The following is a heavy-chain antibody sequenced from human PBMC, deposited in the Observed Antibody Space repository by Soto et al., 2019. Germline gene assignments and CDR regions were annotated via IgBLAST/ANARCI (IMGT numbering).Heavy chain of an antibody. CDR3: ARGCSSTSCLGYYYYYYGMDV. V-gene: IGHV1-69*13. J-gene: IGHJ6*02. CDR2: IIPIFGTA. Sequence: GASVKVSCKASGGTFSSHAISWVRQAPGQGLEWMGGIIPIFGTANYAQKFQGRVTITADESTSTAYMELSSLRSEDTAVYYCARGCSSTSCLGYYYYYYGMDVWGQGTTVTVSS. D-gene: IGHD2-2*01. CDR1: GGTFSSHA.